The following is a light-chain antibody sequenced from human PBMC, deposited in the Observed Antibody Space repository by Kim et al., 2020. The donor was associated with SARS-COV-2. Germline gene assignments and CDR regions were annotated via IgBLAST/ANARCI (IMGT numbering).Light chain of an antibody. CDR2: DVS. Sequence: GQSIPIACTGTSSDVGGYNYVSWYQQHPGKAPKLMIYDVSKRPSGVSNRFSGSKSGNTASLTISGLQAEDEADYYCRSYTSSSTYVFGTGTKVTVL. J-gene: IGLJ1*01. V-gene: IGLV2-14*04. CDR1: SSDVGGYNY. CDR3: RSYTSSSTYV.